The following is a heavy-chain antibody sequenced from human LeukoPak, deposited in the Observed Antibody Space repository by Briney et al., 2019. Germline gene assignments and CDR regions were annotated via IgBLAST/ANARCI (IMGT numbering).Heavy chain of an antibody. Sequence: SETLSLTCTVSGGSISRYYWSWIRQPPGKGLEWIGYIYYSGSTYYNPSLKSRVTISVDTSKNQFSLKLSSVTAADTAVYYCARGGRNSSGWYTTSPDNYFDYWGQGTLVTVSS. CDR1: GGSISRYY. CDR2: IYYSGST. CDR3: ARGGRNSSGWYTTSPDNYFDY. V-gene: IGHV4-59*12. D-gene: IGHD6-19*01. J-gene: IGHJ4*02.